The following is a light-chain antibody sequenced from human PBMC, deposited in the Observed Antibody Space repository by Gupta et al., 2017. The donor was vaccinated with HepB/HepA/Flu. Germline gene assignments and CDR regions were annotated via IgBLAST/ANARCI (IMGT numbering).Light chain of an antibody. CDR1: QSVSSSY. CDR2: GAS. J-gene: IGKJ3*01. Sequence: IALRQSPGTLSLSPGERATLSCRASQSVSSSYLAWYQQKPGQAPRLLIYGASSRATGIPDRFSGSGSGTDFTLTISRLEPEDFAVYYCQQYGSSPFTFGPGTKVDIK. V-gene: IGKV3-20*01. CDR3: QQYGSSPFT.